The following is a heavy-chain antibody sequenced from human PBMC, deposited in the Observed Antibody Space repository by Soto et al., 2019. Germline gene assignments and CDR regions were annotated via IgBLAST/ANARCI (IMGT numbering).Heavy chain of an antibody. D-gene: IGHD5-18*01. CDR3: ARDPSVTAIGRADH. CDR2: INWNSAVI. CDR1: GFTFDDYA. V-gene: IGHV3-9*01. Sequence: EVQLVESGGGLVQPGRSLRLSCVVSGFTFDDYAMHWVRQAPGGGLEWVSGINWNSAVIGYADSVKGRFTISRDNANNALYLQMTSLSSEDTALYYCARDPSVTAIGRADHWGQGTLVTVSS. J-gene: IGHJ4*02.